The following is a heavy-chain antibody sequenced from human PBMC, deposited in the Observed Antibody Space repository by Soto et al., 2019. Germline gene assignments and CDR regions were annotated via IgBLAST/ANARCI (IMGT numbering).Heavy chain of an antibody. Sequence: QVQLVESGGGVVQPGRSLRLSCAASGFTFSSYGMHWVRQAPGKGLGWVAVIWYDGSNKYYADSVKGRFTISRDNSKNTLYLQMNSLRAEDTAVYYCAREPERWLQSNYFDYWGQGTLVTVSS. D-gene: IGHD5-12*01. CDR1: GFTFSSYG. J-gene: IGHJ4*02. CDR3: AREPERWLQSNYFDY. V-gene: IGHV3-33*01. CDR2: IWYDGSNK.